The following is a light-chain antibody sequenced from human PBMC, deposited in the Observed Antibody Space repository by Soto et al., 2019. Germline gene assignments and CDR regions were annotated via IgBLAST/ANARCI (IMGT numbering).Light chain of an antibody. CDR1: QSVSSN. Sequence: EIVMTQSPATLSVSAGERATLSCRASQSVSSNLAWYQQKPGQAPRLLIYGASTRATGIPARFSGSGSGTEFILTISSLQSEDFAVYYCQQYNNWPPLTFGGGTKVDIK. J-gene: IGKJ4*01. CDR2: GAS. V-gene: IGKV3-15*01. CDR3: QQYNNWPPLT.